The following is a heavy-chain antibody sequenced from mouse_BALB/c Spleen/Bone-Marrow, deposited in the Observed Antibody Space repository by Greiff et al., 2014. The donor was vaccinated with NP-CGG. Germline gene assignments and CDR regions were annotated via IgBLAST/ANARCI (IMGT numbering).Heavy chain of an antibody. CDR2: IDPANGNT. J-gene: IGHJ1*01. V-gene: IGHV14-3*02. CDR1: GFNIKDTY. Sequence: EVHLVESGAELVKPGASVKLSCTASGFNIKDTYMHWVKQRPEQGLEWIGRIDPANGNTKYDPKFQGKATITADTSSNTAYLQLSSLTSEDTAVYYCATIITDWYFDVWGAGTTVTVSS. D-gene: IGHD2-4*01. CDR3: ATIITDWYFDV.